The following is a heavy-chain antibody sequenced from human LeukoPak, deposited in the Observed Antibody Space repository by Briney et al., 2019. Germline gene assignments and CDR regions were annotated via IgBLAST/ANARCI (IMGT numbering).Heavy chain of an antibody. Sequence: GGSLRLSCAASGFTFSSYWMSWVRQTPGRGLEWVSTISGGGGSTYYADSVKGRFTISRDNSKNTLYLQMNSLRAEDTAVYYCAKGVVTVMGLDYFDYWGQGTLVTVSS. J-gene: IGHJ4*02. CDR2: ISGGGGST. CDR3: AKGVVTVMGLDYFDY. V-gene: IGHV3-23*01. D-gene: IGHD2/OR15-2a*01. CDR1: GFTFSSYW.